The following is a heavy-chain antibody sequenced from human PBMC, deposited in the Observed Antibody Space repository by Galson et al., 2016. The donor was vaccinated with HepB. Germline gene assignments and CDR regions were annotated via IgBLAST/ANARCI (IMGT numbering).Heavy chain of an antibody. CDR3: AREYEQWLSYFDC. J-gene: IGHJ4*02. D-gene: IGHD6-19*01. CDR1: GGSISSHY. V-gene: IGHV4-59*11. Sequence: ETLSLTCTVSGGSISSHYWSWIRQPPGKGLEWIETIYNTGSTNYNPSLKSRVTITLDTSRNQFSLKLSSVTAAATAVYYGAREYEQWLSYFDCWGQGTLVTVSS. CDR2: IYNTGST.